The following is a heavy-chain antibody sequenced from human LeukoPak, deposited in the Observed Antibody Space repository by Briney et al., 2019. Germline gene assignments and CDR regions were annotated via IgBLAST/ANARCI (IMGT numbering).Heavy chain of an antibody. CDR1: GFTFSSYG. J-gene: IGHJ6*02. CDR3: AKTRSIAAQIQYFGLDV. D-gene: IGHD6-6*01. V-gene: IGHV3-30*18. Sequence: GGSLRLSCAASGFTFSSYGMHWVRQAPGKGLEWVAVISYDGSNKYYADSVKGRFTISRDNSKNMLYLQMNSLRAEDTAVYYCAKTRSIAAQIQYFGLDVWGQGTTVTVSS. CDR2: ISYDGSNK.